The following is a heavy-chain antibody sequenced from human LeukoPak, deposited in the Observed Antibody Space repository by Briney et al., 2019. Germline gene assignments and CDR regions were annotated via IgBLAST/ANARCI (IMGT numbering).Heavy chain of an antibody. V-gene: IGHV3-23*01. CDR2: MSGSGGGT. D-gene: IGHD3-22*01. J-gene: IGHJ4*02. Sequence: PGGSLRLSCAVSGITLSNYGMSWVRTAPGKGLEWVAGMSGSGGGTNYADSVKGRFTVSRDNSKNTLYLQMKSLRAEDTAVYFCAKRGVVIRVILVGFYKEAYYFDSWGQGALVTASS. CDR3: AKRGVVIRVILVGFYKEAYYFDS. CDR1: GITLSNYG.